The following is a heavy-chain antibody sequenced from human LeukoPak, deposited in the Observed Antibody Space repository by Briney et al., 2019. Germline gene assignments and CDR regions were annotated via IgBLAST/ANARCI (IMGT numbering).Heavy chain of an antibody. CDR1: GGFISSSGYC. V-gene: IGHV4-39*01. CDR2: IDYSGST. D-gene: IGHD2-15*01. Sequence: SETLSLTCTVSGGFISSSGYCWGWTRQPPGKGLEWIGSIDYSGSTNYNPSLKSRVTISVDMSKNQFSLKLSSVTAADTAVYYWARRRWSDDELVGYYWGQGTLVTVSS. J-gene: IGHJ4*02. CDR3: ARRRWSDDELVGYY.